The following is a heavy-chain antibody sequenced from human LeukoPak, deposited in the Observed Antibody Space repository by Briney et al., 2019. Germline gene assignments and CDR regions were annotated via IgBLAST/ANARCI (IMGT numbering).Heavy chain of an antibody. CDR3: ARDSHRIYSYGLFDY. CDR2: IIPIFGTA. J-gene: IGHJ4*02. Sequence: ASVKVSCKASGYTFTGYYMHWVRQAPGQGLEWVGGIIPIFGTANYAQKFQGRVTITADESTSTAYMELSSLRSEDTAVYYCARDSHRIYSYGLFDYWGQGTLVTVSS. V-gene: IGHV1-69*13. CDR1: GYTFTGYY. D-gene: IGHD5-18*01.